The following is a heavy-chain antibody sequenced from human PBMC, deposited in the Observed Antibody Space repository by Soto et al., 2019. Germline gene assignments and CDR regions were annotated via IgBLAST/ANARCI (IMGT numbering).Heavy chain of an antibody. V-gene: IGHV3-21*01. CDR3: ARDTSIAAAVDYYYYGMDV. Sequence: GGSLRPSCAASGFTFSSYSMNWVRQAPGKGLEWVSSISSSSSYIYYADSVKGRFTISRDNAKNSLYLQMNSLRAEDTAVYYCARDTSIAAAVDYYYYGMDVWGQGTTVTVSS. CDR2: ISSSSSYI. D-gene: IGHD6-13*01. J-gene: IGHJ6*02. CDR1: GFTFSSYS.